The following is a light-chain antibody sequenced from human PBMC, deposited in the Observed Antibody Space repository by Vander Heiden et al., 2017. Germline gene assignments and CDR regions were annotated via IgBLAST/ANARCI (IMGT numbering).Light chain of an antibody. CDR2: KAS. CDR3: QQYNTYSLYS. J-gene: IGKJ2*03. V-gene: IGKV1-5*03. Sequence: PSTLSGALAGRSTSTCRASQSINGCLAWHQQKPGKAPTLLIQKASTLQSGVPSRFSRSGSGTEFTLTISSLQPDDFATYYYQQYNTYSLYSFGQGTKLEIK. CDR1: QSINGC.